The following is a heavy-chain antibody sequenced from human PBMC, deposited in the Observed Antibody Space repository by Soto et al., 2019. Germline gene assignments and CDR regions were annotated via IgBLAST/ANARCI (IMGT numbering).Heavy chain of an antibody. V-gene: IGHV3-7*01. J-gene: IGHJ4*02. CDR3: ARNPWGVAGTDY. Sequence: EVQVVESGGGLVQPGGSLRLSCAASGFTFSTFWMSWVRQAPGKGLEGVANIKPGGSEKYYVDSVKGRFTISRDDANKSLYLQMNSLRVEDTAMYYCARNPWGVAGTDYWGQGTLVTVSS. D-gene: IGHD6-19*01. CDR2: IKPGGSEK. CDR1: GFTFSTFW.